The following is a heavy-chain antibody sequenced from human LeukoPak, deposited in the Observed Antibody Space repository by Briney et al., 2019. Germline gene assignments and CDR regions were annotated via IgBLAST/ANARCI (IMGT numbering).Heavy chain of an antibody. D-gene: IGHD3-10*01. J-gene: IGHJ4*02. CDR3: ASSRFGEYFDY. Sequence: SVKVSCEASGGTFSSYAISWVRQAPGQGLEWMGRIIPILGIANYAQKFQGRVTITADKSTSTAYMELSSLRSEDTAVYYCASSRFGEYFDYWGQGTLVTVSS. CDR2: IIPILGIA. CDR1: GGTFSSYA. V-gene: IGHV1-69*04.